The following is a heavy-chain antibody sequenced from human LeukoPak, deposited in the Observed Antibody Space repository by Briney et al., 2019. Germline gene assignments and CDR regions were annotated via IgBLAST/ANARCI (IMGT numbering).Heavy chain of an antibody. J-gene: IGHJ4*02. D-gene: IGHD4-17*01. CDR1: GFTFSTYP. CDR3: ARAIRSDY. CDR2: ISSSSSTI. Sequence: GGSLRLSCTASGFTFSTYPMNWVRQAPGKGLEWVSYISSSSSTIYYADSVKGRFTISRDNAKNSLYLQMNSLRAEDTAVYYCARAIRSDYWGQGTLVTVSS. V-gene: IGHV3-48*01.